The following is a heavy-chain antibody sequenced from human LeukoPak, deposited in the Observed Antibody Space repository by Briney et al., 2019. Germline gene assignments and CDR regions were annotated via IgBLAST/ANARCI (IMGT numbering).Heavy chain of an antibody. Sequence: SVKVSCKASGFTFTSSAMQWVRQARGQRLEWIGWIVVGSGNTNYAQKFQERVTITRDMSTSTAYMELSSLRSEDTAVYYCARVDYYDSSGYYDNDYWGQGTLVTVSS. D-gene: IGHD3-22*01. CDR3: ARVDYYDSSGYYDNDY. CDR1: GFTFTSSA. CDR2: IVVGSGNT. J-gene: IGHJ4*02. V-gene: IGHV1-58*02.